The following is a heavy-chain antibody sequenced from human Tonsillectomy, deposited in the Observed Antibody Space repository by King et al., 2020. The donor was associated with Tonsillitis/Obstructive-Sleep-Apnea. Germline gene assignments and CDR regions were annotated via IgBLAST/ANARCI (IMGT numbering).Heavy chain of an antibody. CDR1: GFTFGDYS. D-gene: IGHD3-16*02. CDR2: IRSKAYGGTT. CDR3: TRTPYVWGSDRYYYGLDV. Sequence: VQLVESGGGLEQPGRSLILSCEGSGFTFGDYSMTWVRQAPGRGLEWVGLIRSKAYGGTTEYAASVKGRFTMSRDDSKSTAYLQMNSLKIEDTAVYYCTRTPYVWGSDRYYYGLDVWGQGTTVTVSS. J-gene: IGHJ6*02. V-gene: IGHV3-49*04.